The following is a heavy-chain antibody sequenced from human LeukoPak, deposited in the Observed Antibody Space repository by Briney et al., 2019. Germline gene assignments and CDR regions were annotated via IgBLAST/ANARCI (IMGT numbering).Heavy chain of an antibody. CDR1: GLTVSSNY. Sequence: GGSLRLSCAASGLTVSSNYMSWVRQAPGKGLEWVSDIYSGGSTYYADSVTGRFPISRDNSKNTPYLQMHSVRDEDTAGYYCARGVVATNYYYYYMDVWGQGTTVTSSS. J-gene: IGHJ6*03. CDR3: ARGVVATNYYYYYMDV. CDR2: IYSGGST. V-gene: IGHV3-66*01. D-gene: IGHD5-12*01.